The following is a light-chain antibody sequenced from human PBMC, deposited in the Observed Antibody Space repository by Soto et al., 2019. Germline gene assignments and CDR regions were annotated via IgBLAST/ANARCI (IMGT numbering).Light chain of an antibody. Sequence: QAVVTQPASVSGSPGQSITISCTGTSSDVGNYNAVSWYQQHPGKAPRLMIYEVSKRPSWVSNRFSGSKSGNTASLTISGLQAEDEADYYCCSYAGRSTLLFGGGTKVTVL. CDR2: EVS. CDR3: CSYAGRSTLL. CDR1: SSDVGNYNA. V-gene: IGLV2-23*02. J-gene: IGLJ2*01.